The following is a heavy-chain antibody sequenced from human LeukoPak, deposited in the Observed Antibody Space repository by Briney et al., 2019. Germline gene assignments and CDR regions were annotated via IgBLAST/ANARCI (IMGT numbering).Heavy chain of an antibody. CDR2: IYYSGST. CDR3: ARASIAVACSFDY. CDR1: GGSISRYY. V-gene: IGHV4-59*01. Sequence: PSETLSLTCTVSGGSISRYYWSWIRQPPGKGLEWLGYIYYSGSTNYNPSLKSRVTISVDTYKNQFSLKLSSVTAADTSVYYCARASIAVACSFDYWGQGTLVTVSS. J-gene: IGHJ4*02. D-gene: IGHD6-19*01.